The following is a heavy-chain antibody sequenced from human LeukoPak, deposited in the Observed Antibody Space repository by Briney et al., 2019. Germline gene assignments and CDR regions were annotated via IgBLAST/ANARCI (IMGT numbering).Heavy chain of an antibody. J-gene: IGHJ3*02. CDR1: GFTFSSYG. Sequence: GGSLRLPCAASGFTFSSYGMHWVRQAPGKGLEWVAVIWYDGSDEYYTDSVKGRFTIFRDNSKNTLYLQMNSLRAEDTAIYYCARAGDAFDIWGQGTMVTVSS. V-gene: IGHV3-33*01. CDR2: IWYDGSDE. CDR3: ARAGDAFDI.